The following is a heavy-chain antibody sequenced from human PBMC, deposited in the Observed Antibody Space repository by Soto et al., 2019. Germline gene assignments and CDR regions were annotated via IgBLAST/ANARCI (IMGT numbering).Heavy chain of an antibody. CDR1: GYSLATYW. Sequence: GESLKISCKTSGYSLATYWFAWVRQMPGKGLEWMGIIYLSDSDTIYSPSAQGHFTISADKSIKTAYLQWSSLKASDTAIYYCATTFDYNGYFDPWGQGTQVTVSS. D-gene: IGHD4-4*01. V-gene: IGHV5-51*01. CDR3: ATTFDYNGYFDP. CDR2: IYLSDSDT. J-gene: IGHJ5*02.